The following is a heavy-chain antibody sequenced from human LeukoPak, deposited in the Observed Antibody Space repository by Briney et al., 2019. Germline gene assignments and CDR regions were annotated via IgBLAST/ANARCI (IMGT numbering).Heavy chain of an antibody. J-gene: IGHJ6*03. V-gene: IGHV3-23*01. CDR3: AKVGYCSSTSCTSHYYYYMDV. D-gene: IGHD2-2*01. CDR1: GFTFSSYA. Sequence: PGGSLRLSCAASGFTFSSYAMSWVRQAPGKGLEWVSAISGSGGSTYYADSVKGRFTISRDNSKNTLYLQMNSLRAEDTAVYYCAKVGYCSSTSCTSHYYYYMDVWGKGTTVTVSS. CDR2: ISGSGGST.